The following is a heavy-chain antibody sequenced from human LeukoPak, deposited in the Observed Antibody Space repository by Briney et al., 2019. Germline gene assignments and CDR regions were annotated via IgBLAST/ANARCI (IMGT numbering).Heavy chain of an antibody. V-gene: IGHV4-59*08. J-gene: IGHJ4*02. CDR2: IYYSGST. Sequence: SETLSLTCTVSGGSISRYYWSWIRQPPGKGLEWIGYIYYSGSTNYNPSLKSRVTISVDTSKNQFSLKLSSVTAADTAVYYCARHGLLWFGELFDYWGQGTLVTVSS. D-gene: IGHD3-10*01. CDR3: ARHGLLWFGELFDY. CDR1: GGSISRYY.